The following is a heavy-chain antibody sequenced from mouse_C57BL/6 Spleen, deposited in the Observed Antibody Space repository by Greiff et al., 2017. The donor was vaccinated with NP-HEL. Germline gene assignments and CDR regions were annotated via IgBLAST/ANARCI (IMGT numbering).Heavy chain of an antibody. Sequence: EVQLQQSGPVLVKPGASVKMSCTASGYTFTDYYMTWVQQSPGKSLEWIGVINPYNGGTCYNQKFKGKATLTVDKSSSTAYMELNSLTSEDSAVYYCARGGSSPDYWGQGTTLTVSS. CDR1: GYTFTDYY. CDR3: ARGGSSPDY. V-gene: IGHV1-19*01. D-gene: IGHD1-1*01. J-gene: IGHJ2*01. CDR2: INPYNGGT.